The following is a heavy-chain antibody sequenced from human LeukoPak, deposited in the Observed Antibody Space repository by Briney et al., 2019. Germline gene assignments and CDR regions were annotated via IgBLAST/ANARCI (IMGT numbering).Heavy chain of an antibody. CDR2: ISSYSGST. J-gene: IGHJ4*02. V-gene: IGHV1-18*01. CDR1: GYTFTDIG. D-gene: IGHD1-26*01. CDR3: ARDELMRIVGARGCFDY. Sequence: ASVKVSCKTSGYTFTDIGITWVRQAPGQGLEWVGWISSYSGSTEYALKLQGRVTMTTETSTNTAYMELRSLRSDDTAVYYCARDELMRIVGARGCFDYWGQGTLVTVSS.